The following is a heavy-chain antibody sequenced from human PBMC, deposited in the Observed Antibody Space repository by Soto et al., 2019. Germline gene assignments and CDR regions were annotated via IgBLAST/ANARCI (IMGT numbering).Heavy chain of an antibody. CDR3: ARGVGSGSYYNQYNWFDP. Sequence: ASVKVSCKASGYTLNNYGISWVLQAPGQGLEWMGWINVYNGNTKYAQKVQGRVTMTTDTSTSTAYMELRSLRSDDTAVYYCARGVGSGSYYNQYNWFDPWGQGTLVTVSS. J-gene: IGHJ5*02. V-gene: IGHV1-18*01. CDR1: GYTLNNYG. D-gene: IGHD3-10*01. CDR2: INVYNGNT.